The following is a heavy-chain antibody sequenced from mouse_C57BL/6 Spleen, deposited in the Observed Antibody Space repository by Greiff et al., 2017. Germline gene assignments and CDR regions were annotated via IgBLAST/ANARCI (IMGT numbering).Heavy chain of an antibody. D-gene: IGHD2-1*01. Sequence: QVQLQQPGAELVKPGASVKLSCKASGYTFTSYWMHWVKQRPGQGLEWIGMIHPNSGSTNYNEKFKSKATLTVDKSSSTAYMQLSSLTSEDSAVYYCARFYYGPYGYFDVWGTGTTVTVSS. V-gene: IGHV1-64*01. J-gene: IGHJ1*03. CDR3: ARFYYGPYGYFDV. CDR1: GYTFTSYW. CDR2: IHPNSGST.